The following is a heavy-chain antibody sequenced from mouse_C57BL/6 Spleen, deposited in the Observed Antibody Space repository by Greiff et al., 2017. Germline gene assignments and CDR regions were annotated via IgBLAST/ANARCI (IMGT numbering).Heavy chain of an antibody. D-gene: IGHD2-10*02. Sequence: EVTLVESGGGLVQPGGSLSLSCAASGFTFTDYYMSWVRQPPGTALEWLGFIRNKANGYTTEYSASVKGRFTISRDNSQSILYLQMNALRAEDSATYYCARWDTYFDYWGQGTTLTVSS. J-gene: IGHJ2*01. CDR2: IRNKANGYTT. CDR3: ARWDTYFDY. V-gene: IGHV7-3*01. CDR1: GFTFTDYY.